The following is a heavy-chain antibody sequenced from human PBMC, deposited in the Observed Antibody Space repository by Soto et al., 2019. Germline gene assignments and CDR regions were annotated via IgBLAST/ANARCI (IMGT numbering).Heavy chain of an antibody. CDR3: ARRDCSSTGCDEGGYRVFDN. D-gene: IGHD2-2*01. CDR2: IKQDGSEK. Sequence: GSLRLSCATSGFTFSNDWMTWIRQAPGKGLEWVANIKQDGSEKYYVDSVKGRFTISRDNAKNSLYLQMNSLRAEDTAVYYCARRDCSSTGCDEGGYRVFDNWGQGTLVTVSS. V-gene: IGHV3-7*01. CDR1: GFTFSNDW. J-gene: IGHJ4*02.